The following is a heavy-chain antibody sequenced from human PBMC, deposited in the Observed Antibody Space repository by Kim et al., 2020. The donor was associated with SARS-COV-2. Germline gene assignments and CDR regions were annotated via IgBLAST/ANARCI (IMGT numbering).Heavy chain of an antibody. D-gene: IGHD6-19*01. V-gene: IGHV3-23*01. CDR2: ISGSGGST. CDR1: GFTFSSYA. CDR3: ARRPQYSSGWYGSTNWFDP. J-gene: IGHJ5*02. Sequence: GGSLRLSCAASGFTFSSYAMSWVRQAPGKGLEWVSAISGSGGSTYYADSVKGRFTISRDNSKNTLYLQMNSLRAEDTAVYYCARRPQYSSGWYGSTNWFDPWGQGTLVTVSS.